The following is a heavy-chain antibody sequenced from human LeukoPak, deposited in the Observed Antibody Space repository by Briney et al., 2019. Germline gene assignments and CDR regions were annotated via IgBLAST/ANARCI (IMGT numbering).Heavy chain of an antibody. J-gene: IGHJ4*02. CDR1: GFTFSDYG. CDR2: ISRSSSTI. Sequence: GGSLRLSCAASGFTFSDYGMNWVRQAPGKGLEWVSYISRSSSTIYYADSVKGRFTVSRDNAKDSLYLQMSSLRAEDTAVYYCARDHPHYYGDFLRSKIDYWGQGTLVTVSS. CDR3: ARDHPHYYGDFLRSKIDY. V-gene: IGHV3-48*01. D-gene: IGHD4-17*01.